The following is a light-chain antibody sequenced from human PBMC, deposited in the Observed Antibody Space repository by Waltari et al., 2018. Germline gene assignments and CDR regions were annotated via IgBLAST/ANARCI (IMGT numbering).Light chain of an antibody. J-gene: IGLJ2*01. CDR1: SSDVGCADS. CDR2: DVN. CDR3: SSQSTKNGVI. V-gene: IGLV2-14*03. Sequence: QSALTQPASVSGSPGQSITISCTGSSSDVGCADSVSWYEDHPGQAPKVIIYDVNKRPSGVSDRFSGSKSGNTASLTISGLQAEDEATFYCSSQSTKNGVIFGGGTKVTVL.